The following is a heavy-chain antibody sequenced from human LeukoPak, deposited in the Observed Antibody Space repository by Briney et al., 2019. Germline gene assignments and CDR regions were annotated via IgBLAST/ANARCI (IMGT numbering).Heavy chain of an antibody. CDR2: INYSGST. CDR3: ARVTIAAAGTFWFDP. CDR1: GGSISSYY. D-gene: IGHD6-13*01. J-gene: IGHJ5*02. V-gene: IGHV4-59*01. Sequence: SETLSLTCTVSGGSISSYYWSWIRQPPGKGLEWIGYINYSGSTNYNPSLKSRVTISVDTSKNQFSLKLSSVTAADTAVYYCARVTIAAAGTFWFDPWGQGTLVTVSS.